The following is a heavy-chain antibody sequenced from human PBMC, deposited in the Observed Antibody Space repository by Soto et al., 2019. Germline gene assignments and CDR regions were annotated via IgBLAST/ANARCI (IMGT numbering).Heavy chain of an antibody. J-gene: IGHJ4*02. CDR1: GGSISSYY. CDR2: IYYSGST. V-gene: IGHV4-59*01. CDR3: ARDGELGWYFDY. D-gene: IGHD7-27*01. Sequence: SETLSLTCTVSGGSISSYYWSWIRQPPGKGLEWIGYIYYSGSTNYNPSLKSRVTISVDTSKNQFSLKLSSVTAADTAVYYCARDGELGWYFDYWGQGTLVTVSS.